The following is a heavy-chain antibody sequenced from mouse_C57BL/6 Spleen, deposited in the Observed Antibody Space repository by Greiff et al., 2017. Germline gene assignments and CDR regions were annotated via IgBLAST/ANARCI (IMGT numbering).Heavy chain of an antibody. CDR3: ARSYYYGSGYAMDY. CDR2: IYPGSGNT. D-gene: IGHD1-1*01. V-gene: IGHV1-76*01. J-gene: IGHJ4*01. Sequence: QVQLQQSGAELVRPGASVKLSCKASGYTFTDYYINWVKQRPGQGLEWIARIYPGSGNTYYNEKFKGKATLTAEKSSSTAYMQLSSLTSEDSAVYFCARSYYYGSGYAMDYWGQGTSVTVSS. CDR1: GYTFTDYY.